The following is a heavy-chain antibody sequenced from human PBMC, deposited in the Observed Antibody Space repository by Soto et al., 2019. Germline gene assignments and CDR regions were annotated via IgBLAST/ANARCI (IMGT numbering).Heavy chain of an antibody. V-gene: IGHV1-46*01. CDR1: GYTFTSYY. CDR3: AKANMVTDPYYFDY. D-gene: IGHD5-18*01. Sequence: QVQLVQSGAEVKKPGASVKVSCKASGYTFTSYYMHWVRQAPGQGLEWMGIINPSGGSTSYAQKFKGRVTMTRDTSTSKVYMELSSLRSEDTAVYYCAKANMVTDPYYFDYWGQGTLVTVSS. J-gene: IGHJ4*02. CDR2: INPSGGST.